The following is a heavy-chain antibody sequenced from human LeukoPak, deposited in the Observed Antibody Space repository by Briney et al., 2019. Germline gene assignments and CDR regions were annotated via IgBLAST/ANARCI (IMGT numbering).Heavy chain of an antibody. V-gene: IGHV3-23*01. J-gene: IGHJ4*02. Sequence: GGSLRLSCAASGFTFSSYAMNWVRQAPGKGLEWVSGIGGSGGSTYYADSVKGRFTISRDNSKNTLYLQMNSLRAEDTAVYYCAKEGPFGVVIHFDYWGQGTLVTVSS. CDR1: GFTFSSYA. CDR2: IGGSGGST. D-gene: IGHD3-3*01. CDR3: AKEGPFGVVIHFDY.